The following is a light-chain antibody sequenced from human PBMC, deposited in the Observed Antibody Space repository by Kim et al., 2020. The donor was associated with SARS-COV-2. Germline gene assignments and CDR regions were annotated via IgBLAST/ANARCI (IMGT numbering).Light chain of an antibody. Sequence: SYELTQPPTVSVSPGQTASIACSGDKLGDKYACWYQQKPGQSPVLVIYQDSKRPSGIPERLSGSNSGNTATLTISGTQAMDEADYYCQAWDSSRVVFGGGTQLTVL. CDR3: QAWDSSRVV. J-gene: IGLJ2*01. CDR1: KLGDKY. CDR2: QDS. V-gene: IGLV3-1*01.